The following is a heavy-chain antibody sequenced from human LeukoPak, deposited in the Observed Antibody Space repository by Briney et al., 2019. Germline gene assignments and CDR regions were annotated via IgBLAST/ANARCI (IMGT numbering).Heavy chain of an antibody. CDR1: GFTFSSYG. J-gene: IGHJ5*02. CDR2: ISGSGGST. D-gene: IGHD3-10*01. Sequence: GGTLRLSCAASGFTFSSYGMSWVRQAPGKGLEWVSAISGSGGSTYYADSVKGRFTISRDNSKNTLYLQMSSLRDEDTAVYYCARESGYHGSGFDPWGQGTLVTVSS. V-gene: IGHV3-23*01. CDR3: ARESGYHGSGFDP.